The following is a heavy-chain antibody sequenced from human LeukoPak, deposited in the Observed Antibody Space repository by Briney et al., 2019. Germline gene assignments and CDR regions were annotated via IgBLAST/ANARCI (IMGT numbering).Heavy chain of an antibody. Sequence: SVKVSCKASGGTFCSYAISWVRQAAGQGLEWMERIIPILGIANYAQKFQGRVTITADKSTSTAYMELSSLRSEDTAVYYCARAQIVRYDSSGYVSGYFDYWGQGTLVTVSS. D-gene: IGHD3-22*01. V-gene: IGHV1-69*04. J-gene: IGHJ4*02. CDR3: ARAQIVRYDSSGYVSGYFDY. CDR1: GGTFCSYA. CDR2: IIPILGIA.